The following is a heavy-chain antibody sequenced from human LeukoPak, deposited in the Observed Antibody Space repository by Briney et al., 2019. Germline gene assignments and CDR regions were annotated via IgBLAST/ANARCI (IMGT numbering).Heavy chain of an antibody. J-gene: IGHJ5*02. V-gene: IGHV3-73*01. CDR3: TRDSGTYNWFDP. D-gene: IGHD1-26*01. CDR2: IEKKDKGYATAT. Sequence: GGSLRLSCAASGFTFSGSAIHWVRQSSGKGLEWVGQIEKKDKGYATATAYAASVKGRFTISRDDSINTAYLQMKSLKTEDTALYYCTRDSGTYNWFDPWGLGTLVTASS. CDR1: GFTFSGSA.